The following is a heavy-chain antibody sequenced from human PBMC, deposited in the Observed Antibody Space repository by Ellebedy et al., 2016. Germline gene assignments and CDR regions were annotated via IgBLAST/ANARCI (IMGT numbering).Heavy chain of an antibody. Sequence: GESLKISCAASGVFVTDIYMSWVRQAPGKGLEWVAVIYSGGGTQYADSVRGRFTISRDNSKNTLYLQMSSLRAEDTAIYYCVVRLPMINWGQGTLVTVSS. CDR2: IYSGGGT. J-gene: IGHJ4*02. CDR1: GVFVTDIY. V-gene: IGHV3-53*05. CDR3: VVRLPMIN. D-gene: IGHD3-22*01.